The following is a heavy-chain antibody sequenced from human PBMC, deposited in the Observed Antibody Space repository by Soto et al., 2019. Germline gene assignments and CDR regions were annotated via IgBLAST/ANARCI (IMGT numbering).Heavy chain of an antibody. CDR1: DGSFSSYH. D-gene: IGHD5-18*01. CDR3: ARGYDTALAPIF. J-gene: IGHJ4*02. CDR2: INHLTTT. Sequence: SETLSLTCAVYDGSFSSYHWSWIRQTPGKGLEWIGEINHLTTTNYNPSLKSRVIISLDTPKNQFSLKLSSVTAADTAVYYRARGYDTALAPIFWGQGILVTVSS. V-gene: IGHV4-34*01.